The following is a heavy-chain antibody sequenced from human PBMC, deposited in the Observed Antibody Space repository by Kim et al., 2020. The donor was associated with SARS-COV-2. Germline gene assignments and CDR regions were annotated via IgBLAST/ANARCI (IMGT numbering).Heavy chain of an antibody. Sequence: ASVKVSCKASGYTFTGYYMHWVRQAPGQGLEWMGWINPNSGGTNYAQKFQGRVTMTRDTSISTAYMELSRLRSDDTAGYYCARVEGGDYYGTPYGMDVWGQGTTVTVSS. CDR1: GYTFTGYY. CDR3: ARVEGGDYYGTPYGMDV. D-gene: IGHD3-10*01. V-gene: IGHV1-2*02. J-gene: IGHJ6*02. CDR2: INPNSGGT.